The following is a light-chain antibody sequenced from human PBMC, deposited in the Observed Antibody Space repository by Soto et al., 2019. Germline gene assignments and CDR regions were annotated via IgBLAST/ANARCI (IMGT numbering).Light chain of an antibody. CDR2: GAS. CDR3: QQYNNWWT. V-gene: IGKV3-15*01. Sequence: EIVMTQSPATLSVSPGERATLSCRASQSVSSNLAWYQQKPGQAPRLLIYGASTRATGIPARFSGSGSGTEFTFTISSLQSENFAVYYCQQYNNWWTFGQGTKWIS. CDR1: QSVSSN. J-gene: IGKJ1*01.